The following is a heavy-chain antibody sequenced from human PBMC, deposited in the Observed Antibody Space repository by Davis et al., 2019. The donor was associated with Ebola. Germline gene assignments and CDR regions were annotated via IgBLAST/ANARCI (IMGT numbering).Heavy chain of an antibody. V-gene: IGHV4-30-2*01. Sequence: PSETLSLTCTVSGGSISSYSWSWIRQPPGKGLEWIGYIYHSGSTYYNPSLKSRVTISVTRSKNQFSLKLSSVTAADTAVYYCARVKGFRVDYWGQGTLVTVSS. J-gene: IGHJ4*02. D-gene: IGHD2-15*01. CDR3: ARVKGFRVDY. CDR1: GGSISSYS. CDR2: IYHSGST.